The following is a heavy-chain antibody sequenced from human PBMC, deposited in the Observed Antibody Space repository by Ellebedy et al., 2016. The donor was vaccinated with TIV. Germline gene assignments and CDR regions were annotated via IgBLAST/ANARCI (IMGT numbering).Heavy chain of an antibody. D-gene: IGHD2-2*02. Sequence: GESLKISXKGSGYSFTSYWIGWVRQMPGKGLEWMGIIYPGDSDTRYSPSFQGQVTISADKSISTAYLQWSSLKASDTAMYYCARALGYCSSTSCYKRGWFDPWGQGTLVTVSS. J-gene: IGHJ5*02. CDR2: IYPGDSDT. V-gene: IGHV5-51*01. CDR3: ARALGYCSSTSCYKRGWFDP. CDR1: GYSFTSYW.